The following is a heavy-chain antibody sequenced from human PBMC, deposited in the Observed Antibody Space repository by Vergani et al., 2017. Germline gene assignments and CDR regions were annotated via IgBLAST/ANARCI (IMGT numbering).Heavy chain of an antibody. CDR1: GGSISSGDHC. V-gene: IGHV4-31*11. CDR2: IFYSGTT. J-gene: IGHJ6*03. D-gene: IGHD6-25*01. CDR3: ARVDTQVPATAHFYYIDV. Sequence: QVQLQESGPGVVKPSQTLSLTCAVSGGSISSGDHCWTRIRQRPGKGLEWIGYIFYSGTTYDNPSLRSRLTISVDRSHNPFSLKLRAVTAADSSVYYCARVDTQVPATAHFYYIDVWGKGTTVVVSS.